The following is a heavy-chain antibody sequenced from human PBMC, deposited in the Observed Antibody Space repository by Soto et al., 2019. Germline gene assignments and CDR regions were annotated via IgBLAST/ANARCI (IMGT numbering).Heavy chain of an antibody. CDR1: GSSISSYY. Sequence: QVQLQESGPGLVKPSETLSLTCTVSGSSISSYYWSWIRQPPGKGLEWIGYIYYSGSTNYNPSLKSRVTISVDTSKNQFSLKPSSVTAADTAVYYCARVRWTVAGPGHFDYWGQGTLVTVSS. J-gene: IGHJ4*02. CDR2: IYYSGST. CDR3: ARVRWTVAGPGHFDY. V-gene: IGHV4-59*01. D-gene: IGHD6-19*01.